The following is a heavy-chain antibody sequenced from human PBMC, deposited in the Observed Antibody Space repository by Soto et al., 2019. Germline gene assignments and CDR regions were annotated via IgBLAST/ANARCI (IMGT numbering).Heavy chain of an antibody. CDR1: GFTFSRYA. J-gene: IGHJ4*02. CDR2: ISGSGGST. D-gene: IGHD3-10*01. V-gene: IGHV3-23*01. Sequence: GGSLRLSCAASGFTFSRYAMSWVRQAPGKGLEWVSAISGSGGSTYYADSVKGRFTISRDNSKNTLYLQMNSLRAEDTAVYYCAKDQLLWFGELLYYFDFWGQGTLVTVSS. CDR3: AKDQLLWFGELLYYFDF.